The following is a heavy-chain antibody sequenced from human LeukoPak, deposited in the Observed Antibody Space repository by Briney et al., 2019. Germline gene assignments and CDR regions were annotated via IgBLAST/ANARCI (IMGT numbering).Heavy chain of an antibody. Sequence: SQTLSLTCAISGDSVSSNSAAWNWIRRSPSRGLEWLGRTYYRSKWYNDYAVSVKSRITINPDTSKNQFSLQLNSVTPEDTAVYYCARVGRAVAATHFDYWSQGTLVTVSS. CDR3: ARVGRAVAATHFDY. CDR2: TYYRSKWYN. D-gene: IGHD6-19*01. J-gene: IGHJ4*02. CDR1: GDSVSSNSAA. V-gene: IGHV6-1*01.